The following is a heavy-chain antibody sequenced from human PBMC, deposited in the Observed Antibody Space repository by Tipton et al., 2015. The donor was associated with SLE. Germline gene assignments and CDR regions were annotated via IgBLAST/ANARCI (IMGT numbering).Heavy chain of an antibody. J-gene: IGHJ5*02. V-gene: IGHV4-59*12. CDR2: IYYTGST. CDR3: ARDLREIGWFGEYNWFDP. CDR1: GASISSYY. Sequence: TLSLTCTVSGASISSYYWSWIRQPPGKGLEWIGYIYYTGSTKYNPSLKNRVTISVDTSKNQLSLKLRSVTAADTAVYYGARDLREIGWFGEYNWFDPWGQGTLVTVSS. D-gene: IGHD3-10*01.